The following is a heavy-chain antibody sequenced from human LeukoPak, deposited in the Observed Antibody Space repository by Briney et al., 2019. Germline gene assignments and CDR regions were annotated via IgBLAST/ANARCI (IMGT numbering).Heavy chain of an antibody. Sequence: PSETLSLTCTVSGGSISSSSYYWGWIRQPPGKGLEWIGSIYYSGSTYYNPSLKSRVTISVDTPKNQFSLKLSSVTAADTAAYYCARHFPGRDGYTGNFDYWGQGTLVTVYS. V-gene: IGHV4-39*01. CDR1: GGSISSSSYY. CDR3: ARHFPGRDGYTGNFDY. D-gene: IGHD5-24*01. J-gene: IGHJ4*02. CDR2: IYYSGST.